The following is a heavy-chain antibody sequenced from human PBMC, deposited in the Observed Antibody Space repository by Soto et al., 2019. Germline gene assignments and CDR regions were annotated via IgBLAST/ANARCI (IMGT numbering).Heavy chain of an antibody. CDR2: IHTTGSTI. D-gene: IGHD3-22*01. CDR3: ATSLSGYYYNY. V-gene: IGHV3-48*03. J-gene: IGHJ4*02. CDR1: GFSFAGYA. Sequence: PGGSLRLSCAASGFSFAGYAVAWVRQAPGKGLEWVSFIHTTGSTIYYADSVKGRFTISRDNAQNSLYLQMNSLRAEDTAVYYCATSLSGYYYNYWGQGTLVTVSS.